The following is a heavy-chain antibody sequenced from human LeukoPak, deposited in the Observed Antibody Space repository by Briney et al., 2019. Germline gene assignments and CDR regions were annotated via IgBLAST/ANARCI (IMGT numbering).Heavy chain of an antibody. V-gene: IGHV3-13*04. CDR3: ARAYRGYYGSGSYYNDAFDI. Sequence: GGSLRLSCAASGFAFSSYDMHWVRQATGKGLEWVSAIGTAGDTYYPGSVKGRFTISRENAKNSLYLQMNSLRAGDTAVYYRARAYRGYYGSGSYYNDAFDIWGQGTMVTVSS. D-gene: IGHD3-10*01. CDR2: IGTAGDT. J-gene: IGHJ3*02. CDR1: GFAFSSYD.